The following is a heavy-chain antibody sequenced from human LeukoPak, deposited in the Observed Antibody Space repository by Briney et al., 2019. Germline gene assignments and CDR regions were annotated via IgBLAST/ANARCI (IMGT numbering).Heavy chain of an antibody. CDR1: GYSISSGFY. V-gene: IGHV4-38-2*01. CDR3: ASRYTVAGGSFDD. CDR2: IFNTGST. J-gene: IGHJ4*02. Sequence: SETLSLTCDVSGYSISSGFYWGWIRQSRGKGLEWIGTIFNTGSTYYTASLRNRVSISVDASKNQFSLRLSSVTAADTAVYYCASRYTVAGGSFDDWGQGTQVTVST. D-gene: IGHD6-19*01.